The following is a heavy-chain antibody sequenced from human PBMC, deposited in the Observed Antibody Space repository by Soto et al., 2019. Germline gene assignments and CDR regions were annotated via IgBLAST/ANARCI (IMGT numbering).Heavy chain of an antibody. V-gene: IGHV3-74*01. D-gene: IGHD6-6*01. Sequence: GGSLRLSCAASGFTFSSYWMHWVRQAPGKGLVWVSRINSDGSSTSYADSVKGRFTISRDNAKNTLYLQMNSLRSEDTAVYYCATLSIAARSRFDYWGQGTLVTVSS. CDR3: ATLSIAARSRFDY. CDR2: INSDGSST. J-gene: IGHJ4*02. CDR1: GFTFSSYW.